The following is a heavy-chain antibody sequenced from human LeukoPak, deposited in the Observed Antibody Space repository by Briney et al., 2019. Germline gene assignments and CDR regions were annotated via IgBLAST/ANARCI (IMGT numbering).Heavy chain of an antibody. CDR3: ATDRNWFGP. CDR2: LKSRSQGGTA. J-gene: IGHJ5*02. CDR1: GFTFNTAY. V-gene: IGHV3-15*01. Sequence: GGSLRLSCAASGFTFNTAYMSWLRQTPGKGLEWVGRLKSRSQGGTADYAAPVKGRFTISRDDSKNTLYLQMNSLKIEDTGVYYCATDRNWFGPWGQGTLVTVSS.